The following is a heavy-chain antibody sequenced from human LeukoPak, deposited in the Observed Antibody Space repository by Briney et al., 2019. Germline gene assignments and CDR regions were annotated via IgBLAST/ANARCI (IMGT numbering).Heavy chain of an antibody. CDR1: GYTFTSYG. V-gene: IGHV1-18*01. D-gene: IGHD2-15*01. Sequence: GASVKVSCKASGYTFTSYGISWVRQAPGQGLEWMGWISAYNGNTNYAQKLQGRVTMTTDTSMSTAYRELRSRRSDDTAVYYCARHLLNPYCSGGSCIGWFDPWGQGTLVTASS. CDR2: ISAYNGNT. CDR3: ARHLLNPYCSGGSCIGWFDP. J-gene: IGHJ5*02.